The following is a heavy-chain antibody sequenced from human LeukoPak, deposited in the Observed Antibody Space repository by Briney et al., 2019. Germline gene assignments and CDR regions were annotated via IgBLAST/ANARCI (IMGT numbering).Heavy chain of an antibody. CDR3: AKEALVTTGASLN. J-gene: IGHJ4*02. Sequence: PGGSPRLSCAASGFTFSGYAMTWVRQAPGKGLEWVSVISGSGVSTYYADSVKGRFTISRDNSKNTLYLQMNSLRAEDTAVYYCAKEALVTTGASLNWGQGTLVTVSS. D-gene: IGHD4-17*01. V-gene: IGHV3-23*01. CDR1: GFTFSGYA. CDR2: ISGSGVST.